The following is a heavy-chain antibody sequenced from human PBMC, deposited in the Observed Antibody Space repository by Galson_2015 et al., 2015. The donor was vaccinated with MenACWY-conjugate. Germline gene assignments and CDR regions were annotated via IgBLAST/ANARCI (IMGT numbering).Heavy chain of an antibody. CDR2: ISSASGGTT. CDR1: GFSFTSYA. D-gene: IGHD5-24*01. J-gene: IGHJ4*02. Sequence: SLRLSCAASGFSFTSYAMNWVRQAPGKGLEWVSVISSASGGTTYYADSVKGRFTISRDNSKNTLYLQMNSLRVEDTAIYYCANTFSNFMANRRQGVDYWGQGTQVTVSS. CDR3: ANTFSNFMANRRQGVDY. V-gene: IGHV3-23*01.